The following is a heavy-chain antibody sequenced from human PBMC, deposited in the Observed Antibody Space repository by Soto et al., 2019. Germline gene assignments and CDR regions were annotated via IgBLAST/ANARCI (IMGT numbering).Heavy chain of an antibody. D-gene: IGHD2-2*01. J-gene: IGHJ4*02. Sequence: PGGSLRLSCAASGFTFSTYALSWVRQAPGKGLEWVSVISGSAAAIYYADSVKGRFTISRDNSKNTLYLQMNSLRAEDTAIYYCAKDSRRFDYWGQGTLVTVSS. CDR3: AKDSRRFDY. V-gene: IGHV3-23*01. CDR1: GFTFSTYA. CDR2: ISGSAAAI.